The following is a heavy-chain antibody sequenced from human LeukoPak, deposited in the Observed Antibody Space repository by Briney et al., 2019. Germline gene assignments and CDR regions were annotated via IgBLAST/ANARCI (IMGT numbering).Heavy chain of an antibody. V-gene: IGHV3-7*05. Sequence: GGSLRLSCAASGFTFSSYWMSWVRQAPGKGLEWVANIKQDGSEKYYADSVKGRFTISRDNAKNSLYLQINSLRAEDTAVYYCARDSSGYWVDAFDIWGQGTMVTVSS. J-gene: IGHJ3*02. D-gene: IGHD3-22*01. CDR3: ARDSSGYWVDAFDI. CDR2: IKQDGSEK. CDR1: GFTFSSYW.